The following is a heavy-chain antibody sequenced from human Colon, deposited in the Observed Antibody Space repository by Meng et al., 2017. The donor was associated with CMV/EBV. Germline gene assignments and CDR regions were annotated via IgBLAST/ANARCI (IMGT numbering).Heavy chain of an antibody. D-gene: IGHD3-9*01. V-gene: IGHV1-69*05. CDR1: GGTLRNYG. J-gene: IGHJ6*02. CDR2: ILPIFLTT. CDR3: ARGHFDNPYYYYGMDV. Sequence: SVKVSCKASGGTLRNYGISWVRQAPGQGLEWIGGILPIFLTTKYGQKFQGRITITTDESASTAYMELKSLRAEDTAVYYCARGHFDNPYYYYGMDVWGQGTTVTVSS.